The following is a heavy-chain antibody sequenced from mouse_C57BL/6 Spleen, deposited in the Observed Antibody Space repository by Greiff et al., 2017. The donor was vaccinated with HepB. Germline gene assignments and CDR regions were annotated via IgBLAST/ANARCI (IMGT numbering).Heavy chain of an antibody. Sequence: DVMLVESGGDLVKPGGSLKLSCAASGFTFSSYGMSWVRQTPDKRLEWVATISSGGSYTYYPDSVKGRFTISRDNAKNTLYLQMSSLKSEDTAMYYCARHNGSSSGYFDVWGTGTTVTVSS. CDR2: ISSGGSYT. CDR3: ARHNGSSSGYFDV. V-gene: IGHV5-6*02. CDR1: GFTFSSYG. J-gene: IGHJ1*03. D-gene: IGHD1-1*01.